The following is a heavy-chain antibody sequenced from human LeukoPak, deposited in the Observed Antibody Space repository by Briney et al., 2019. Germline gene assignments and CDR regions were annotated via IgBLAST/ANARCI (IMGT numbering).Heavy chain of an antibody. D-gene: IGHD2-2*01. CDR3: ARDPARRNWFDP. V-gene: IGHV4-39*07. CDR2: IYHSGST. J-gene: IGHJ5*02. Sequence: SETLSLTCTVSGGSISNVNYYWGWIRQPPGKGLEWIGSIYHSGSTYYNPSLKSRVTISVDTSKNQFSLKLSSVTAADTAVYYCARDPARRNWFDPWGQGTLVTVSS. CDR1: GGSISNVNYY.